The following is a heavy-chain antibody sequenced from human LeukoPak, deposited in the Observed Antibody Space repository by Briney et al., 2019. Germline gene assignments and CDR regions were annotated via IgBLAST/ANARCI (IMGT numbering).Heavy chain of an antibody. CDR3: AKDPQAAAVAGPGY. D-gene: IGHD6-19*01. J-gene: IGHJ4*02. Sequence: GRSLRLSCAASGFTFSSYGMHWVRQAPGKGLEWVAVISYDGSNKCYADSVKGRFTISRDNSKNTLYLQMNSLRAEDTAVYYCAKDPQAAAVAGPGYWGQGTLVTVSS. CDR2: ISYDGSNK. V-gene: IGHV3-30*18. CDR1: GFTFSSYG.